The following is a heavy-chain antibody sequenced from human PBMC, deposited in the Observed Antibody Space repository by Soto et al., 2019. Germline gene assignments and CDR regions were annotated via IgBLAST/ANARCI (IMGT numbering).Heavy chain of an antibody. CDR3: AASISIFGVVPF. D-gene: IGHD3-3*01. CDR1: GGSVSRVSYY. V-gene: IGHV4-61*01. J-gene: IGHJ4*02. CDR2: VYYSGST. Sequence: SETLSLTCTVSGGSVSRVSYYWSWIRQSPGKGLEWIGYVYYSGSTNYNPSLKSRVTISVDTSKNQFSLKLRSVTAADTAVYYCAASISIFGVVPFWGQGTLVTVSS.